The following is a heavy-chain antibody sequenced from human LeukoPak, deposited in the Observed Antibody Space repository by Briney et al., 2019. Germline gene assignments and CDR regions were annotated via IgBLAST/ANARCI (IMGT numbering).Heavy chain of an antibody. V-gene: IGHV3-21*01. Sequence: GGSLRLSCAASGFTFSSYSMNWVRQAPGKGLEWVSSISSSSSCIYYADSVKGRFTISRDNAKNSLYLQMNSLRAEDTAVYYCARDPQWDYGSGSYYNVPAPDYWGQGTLVTVSS. J-gene: IGHJ4*02. CDR1: GFTFSSYS. CDR3: ARDPQWDYGSGSYYNVPAPDY. D-gene: IGHD3-10*01. CDR2: ISSSSSCI.